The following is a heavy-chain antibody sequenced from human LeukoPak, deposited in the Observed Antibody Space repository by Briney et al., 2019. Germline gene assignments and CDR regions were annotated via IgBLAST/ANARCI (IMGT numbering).Heavy chain of an antibody. V-gene: IGHV3-64D*06. D-gene: IGHD3-10*01. CDR3: VKGGYGSGSYYQYFDY. Sequence: SGGSLRLSCSAPGFTFSSYAMHWVRQAPGKGLEYVSAISSNGGSTYYADSVKGRFTISRDNSKNTLYLQMSSLRAEDTAVHYCVKGGYGSGSYYQYFDYWGQGTLVTVSS. J-gene: IGHJ4*02. CDR2: ISSNGGST. CDR1: GFTFSSYA.